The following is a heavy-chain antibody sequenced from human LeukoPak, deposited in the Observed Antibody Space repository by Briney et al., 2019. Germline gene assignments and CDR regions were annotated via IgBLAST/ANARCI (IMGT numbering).Heavy chain of an antibody. Sequence: ASVKVSCKASGYTFTSYAMNWVRQAPGQRLEWMGWINTNTGNPTYAQGFTGRFVFSLDTSVSTAYLQISSLKAEDTAVYYCASGKDYDFWSGYYYYYYYGMDVWGQGTTVTVSS. D-gene: IGHD3-3*01. CDR1: GYTFTSYA. J-gene: IGHJ6*02. CDR2: INTNTGNP. CDR3: ASGKDYDFWSGYYYYYYYGMDV. V-gene: IGHV7-4-1*02.